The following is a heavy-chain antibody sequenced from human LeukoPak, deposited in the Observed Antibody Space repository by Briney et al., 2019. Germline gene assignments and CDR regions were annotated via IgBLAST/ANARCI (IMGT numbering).Heavy chain of an antibody. Sequence: ASVKVSCKVSGYTLTVLSMHWVRQAPGKGLEWMGGFDPEDGETIYAQKFQGRVTMTEDTSTDTAYMELSSLRSEDTAVYYCATQWLLLGKEYFQHWGQGTLVTVSS. V-gene: IGHV1-24*01. CDR2: FDPEDGET. CDR1: GYTLTVLS. J-gene: IGHJ1*01. D-gene: IGHD3-22*01. CDR3: ATQWLLLGKEYFQH.